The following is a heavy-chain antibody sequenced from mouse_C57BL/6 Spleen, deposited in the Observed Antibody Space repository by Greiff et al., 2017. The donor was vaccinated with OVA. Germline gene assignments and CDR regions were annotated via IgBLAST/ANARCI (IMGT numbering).Heavy chain of an antibody. CDR2: ISSGGDYI. CDR1: GFTFSSYA. V-gene: IGHV5-9-1*02. D-gene: IGHD1-1*02. J-gene: IGHJ3*01. Sequence: EVNVVESGEGLVKPGGSLKLSCAASGFTFSSYAMSWVRQTPEKRLEWVAYISSGGDYIYYADTVKGRFTISRDNARNTLYLQMSSLKSEDTAMYYCTRDLTIPFAYWGQGTLVTVSA. CDR3: TRDLTIPFAY.